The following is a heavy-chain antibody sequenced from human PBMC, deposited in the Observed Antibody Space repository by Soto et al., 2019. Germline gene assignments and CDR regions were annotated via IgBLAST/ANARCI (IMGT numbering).Heavy chain of an antibody. CDR3: ARALYCSSTSCPWNAFDI. Sequence: ASVKVSCKASGYTFTSYGISWVRQAPGQGLEWMGWISAYNGNTNYAQKLQGRVTMTTDTSTSTAYMELRSLRSDDTAVYYCARALYCSSTSCPWNAFDIWGQGTMVTVS. CDR1: GYTFTSYG. J-gene: IGHJ3*02. CDR2: ISAYNGNT. V-gene: IGHV1-18*01. D-gene: IGHD2-2*01.